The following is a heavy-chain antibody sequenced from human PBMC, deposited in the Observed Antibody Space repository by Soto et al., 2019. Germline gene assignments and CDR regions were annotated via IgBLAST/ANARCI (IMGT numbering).Heavy chain of an antibody. D-gene: IGHD2-15*01. CDR1: GFTFDDYA. J-gene: IGHJ4*02. CDR3: AKEGGVVVAAYLDN. CDR2: ISWNSGSI. V-gene: IGHV3-9*01. Sequence: EVQLVESGGGLVQPGRSLRLSCAASGFTFDDYAMHWVRQAPGKGLEWVSGISWNSGSIGYADSVKGRFTISRDNAKNSLYLQMNSLRAEDTALYYCAKEGGVVVAAYLDNWGQGTLVTVSS.